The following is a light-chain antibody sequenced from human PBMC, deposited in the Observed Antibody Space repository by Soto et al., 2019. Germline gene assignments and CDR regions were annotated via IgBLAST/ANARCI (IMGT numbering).Light chain of an antibody. V-gene: IGKV3-20*01. CDR2: GAS. Sequence: EIVVTQSPGTLPLSAGERATLSCRASQSISTNYLPWYQQKPGQAPRLLIYGASSRATGIPDRFSGSGYGTDFTLTISRMEPEDFAVYYCQQYASSTPGTFGPGTKVDI. CDR3: QQYASSTPGT. J-gene: IGKJ3*01. CDR1: QSISTNY.